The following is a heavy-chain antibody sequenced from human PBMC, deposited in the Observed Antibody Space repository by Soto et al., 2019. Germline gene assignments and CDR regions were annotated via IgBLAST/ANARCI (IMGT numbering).Heavy chain of an antibody. CDR1: GGTFSSYA. CDR2: IIPIFGTA. Sequence: SVKVSCKASGGTFSSYAISWVRQAPGQGLEWMGGIIPIFGTANYAQKFQGRVTITADESTSTAYMELSSLRSEDTAVYYCAKDLPLYDFWSGYYPDGMDVWGQGTTVTVSS. J-gene: IGHJ6*02. D-gene: IGHD3-3*01. CDR3: AKDLPLYDFWSGYYPDGMDV. V-gene: IGHV1-69*13.